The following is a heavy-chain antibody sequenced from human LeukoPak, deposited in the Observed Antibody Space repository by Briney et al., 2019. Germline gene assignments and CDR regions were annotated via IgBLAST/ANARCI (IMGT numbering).Heavy chain of an antibody. Sequence: AGSLRLSCAASGFTFSSYAMHWIRQAPGKGLEWVAVISYDGSNKYYADSVKGRFTISRDNSKNSLYLQMNSLRAEDTAVYYCARAYSSSWRVSYYFDYWGQGTLVTVSS. CDR1: GFTFSSYA. D-gene: IGHD6-13*01. CDR3: ARAYSSSWRVSYYFDY. CDR2: ISYDGSNK. V-gene: IGHV3-30*01. J-gene: IGHJ4*02.